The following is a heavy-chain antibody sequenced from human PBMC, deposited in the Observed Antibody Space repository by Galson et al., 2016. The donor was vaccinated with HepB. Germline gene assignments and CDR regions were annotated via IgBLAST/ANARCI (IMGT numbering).Heavy chain of an antibody. J-gene: IGHJ4*02. D-gene: IGHD4-23*01. CDR3: ARWTYGGRFFYY. CDR1: GGSISSGGYY. Sequence: TLSLTCTVSGGSISSGGYYWSWIRQHPGKGLEWIGYIYYSGSTYYNPSLKSRVTISVDTSKNQFSLKLSSVTAADTAVYYCARWTYGGRFFYYWGQGTLVSVSS. CDR2: IYYSGST. V-gene: IGHV4-31*03.